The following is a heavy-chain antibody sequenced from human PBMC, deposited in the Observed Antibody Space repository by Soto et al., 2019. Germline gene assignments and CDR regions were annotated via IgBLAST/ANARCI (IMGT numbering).Heavy chain of an antibody. CDR3: ASHFRLVYSSSYYYYGMDV. CDR2: IIPIFGTA. J-gene: IGHJ6*02. V-gene: IGHV1-69*13. Sequence: SVKVSCKASGGTFSSYAISRVRQAPGQGLEWMGGIIPIFGTANYAQKFQGRVTITADESTSTAYMELSSLRSEDTAVYYCASHFRLVYSSSYYYYGMDVWGQGTTVTVSS. D-gene: IGHD6-13*01. CDR1: GGTFSSYA.